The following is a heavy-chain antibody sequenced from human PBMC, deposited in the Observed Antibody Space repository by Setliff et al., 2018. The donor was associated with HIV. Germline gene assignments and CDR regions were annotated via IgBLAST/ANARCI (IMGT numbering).Heavy chain of an antibody. CDR2: IKQDGTEK. Sequence: GESLKISCAASGFTFSGTWMAWVRQAPGKGPEWVANIKQDGTEKHYMDSVKGRFTISRDNADRSIYLQMKSLRLEDTAVYYCARVREGYESSGFYVYYYYYMDLWGKGTTVTVSS. J-gene: IGHJ6*03. D-gene: IGHD6-19*01. V-gene: IGHV3-7*01. CDR1: GFTFSGTW. CDR3: ARVREGYESSGFYVYYYYYMDL.